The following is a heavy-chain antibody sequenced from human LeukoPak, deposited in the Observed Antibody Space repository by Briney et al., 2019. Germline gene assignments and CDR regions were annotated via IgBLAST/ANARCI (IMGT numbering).Heavy chain of an antibody. D-gene: IGHD5-18*01. J-gene: IGHJ4*02. V-gene: IGHV3-23*01. CDR1: GFTFSNAW. CDR3: FASYGFIDY. Sequence: GGSLRLSCAASGFTFSNAWMSWVRQAPGKGLEWVSAISGSGGSTYYADSVKGRFTISRDNSKNTLYLQMNSLRAEDTAVYYCFASYGFIDYWGQGTLVTVSS. CDR2: ISGSGGST.